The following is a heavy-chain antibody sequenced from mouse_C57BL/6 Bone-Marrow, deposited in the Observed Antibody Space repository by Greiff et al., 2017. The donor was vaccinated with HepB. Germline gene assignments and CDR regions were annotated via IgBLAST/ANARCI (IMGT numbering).Heavy chain of an antibody. CDR2: IDPETGGT. D-gene: IGHD2-3*01. J-gene: IGHJ4*01. CDR3: TWEWLLSMDY. CDR1: GYTFTDYE. Sequence: VQLQQSGAELVRPGASVTLSCKASGYTFTDYEMHWVKQTPVHGLEWIGAIDPETGGTAYNQKFKGKAILTADKSSSTAYMELRSLTSEDSAVYYCTWEWLLSMDYWGQGTSVTVSS. V-gene: IGHV1-15*01.